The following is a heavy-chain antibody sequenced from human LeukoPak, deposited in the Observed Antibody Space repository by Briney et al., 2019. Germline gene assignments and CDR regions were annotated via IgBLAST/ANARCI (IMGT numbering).Heavy chain of an antibody. CDR3: AREGSRDTIFGVAIAMDV. D-gene: IGHD3-3*01. CDR1: GGSISSGSYY. V-gene: IGHV4-61*02. Sequence: SETLSLTCTVSGGSISSGSYYWSWIRQPAGKGLEWIGRIYTSGSTNYNPSLKSRVTISVDTSKNQFSLKLSSVTAADTAVYYCAREGSRDTIFGVAIAMDVWGKGTTVTVSS. CDR2: IYTSGST. J-gene: IGHJ6*03.